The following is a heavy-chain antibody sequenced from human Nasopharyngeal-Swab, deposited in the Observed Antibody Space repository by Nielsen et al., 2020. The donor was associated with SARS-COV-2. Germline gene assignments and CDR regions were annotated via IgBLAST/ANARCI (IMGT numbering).Heavy chain of an antibody. J-gene: IGHJ4*02. V-gene: IGHV3-30*03. D-gene: IGHD6-13*01. CDR2: ISYDGSNK. Sequence: GESLKISCAASGFTFCSYGMHWARPAPGKGVEWVAVISYDGSNKYYADSVKGRFTISRDNSKNTLYLQMNSLRAEDTAVYYCARANSSSWSFDYWGQGTLVTVSS. CDR3: ARANSSSWSFDY. CDR1: GFTFCSYG.